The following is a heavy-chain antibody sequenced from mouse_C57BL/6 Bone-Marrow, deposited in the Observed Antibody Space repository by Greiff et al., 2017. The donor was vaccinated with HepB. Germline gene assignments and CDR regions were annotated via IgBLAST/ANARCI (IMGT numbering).Heavy chain of an antibody. CDR2: INPYNGGT. CDR1: GYTFTDYY. CDR3: ARSRWLLPLFDY. V-gene: IGHV1-19*01. Sequence: VQLKQSGPVLVKPGASVKMSCKASGYTFTDYYMNWVKQSHGKSLEWIGVINPYNGGTSYNQKFKGKATLTVDKSSSTAYMELNSLTSEDSAVYYCARSRWLLPLFDYWGQGTTLTVSS. J-gene: IGHJ2*01. D-gene: IGHD2-3*01.